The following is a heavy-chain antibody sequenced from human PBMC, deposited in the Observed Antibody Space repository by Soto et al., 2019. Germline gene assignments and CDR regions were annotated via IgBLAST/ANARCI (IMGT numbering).Heavy chain of an antibody. Sequence: GGSLRLSCAASGFTFGNYWMSWVRQAPGKGLEWVANIKEDGSEKYHVDSVKGRFTISRDNAKNSLYLQINSLRAEDTAVYYCARATEYGMNYFEYWGQGTLVTVSS. CDR2: IKEDGSEK. CDR1: GFTFGNYW. J-gene: IGHJ4*02. D-gene: IGHD2-2*01. V-gene: IGHV3-7*04. CDR3: ARATEYGMNYFEY.